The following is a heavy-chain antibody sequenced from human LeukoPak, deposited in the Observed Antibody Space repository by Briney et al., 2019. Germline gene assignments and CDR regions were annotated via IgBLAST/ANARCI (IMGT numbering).Heavy chain of an antibody. CDR2: ISGNGVST. CDR1: GFTFSGYA. J-gene: IGHJ4*02. Sequence: GGSLRLSCAGSGFTFSGYAMNWVRLAPGKGLEWVSIISGNGVSTYYADSVKGRFTISRDNSKNTLYLQMNSLKTEDTAVYYCTSPIHYYDSSGSPWIFDYWGQGTLVTVSS. D-gene: IGHD3-22*01. CDR3: TSPIHYYDSSGSPWIFDY. V-gene: IGHV3-23*01.